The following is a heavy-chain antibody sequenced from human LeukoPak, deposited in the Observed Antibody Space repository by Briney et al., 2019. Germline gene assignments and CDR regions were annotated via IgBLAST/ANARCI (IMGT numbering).Heavy chain of an antibody. CDR3: AKAFLESYSSSWYDY. Sequence: GGSLRLSCAASGFTFSSYAMSWVRQAPGKGLEWVSAISGSGGSTYYADSVKGRFTISRDNSKNTLYLQMNSLRAEDTAVYYCAKAFLESYSSSWYDYWGQGTLVTVSS. D-gene: IGHD6-13*01. CDR2: ISGSGGST. J-gene: IGHJ4*02. CDR1: GFTFSSYA. V-gene: IGHV3-23*01.